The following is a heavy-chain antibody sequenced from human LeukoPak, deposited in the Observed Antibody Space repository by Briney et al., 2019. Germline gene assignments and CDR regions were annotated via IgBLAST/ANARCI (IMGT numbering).Heavy chain of an antibody. CDR2: INTNTGNP. CDR3: ARDHPDSSGYYLGVDY. Sequence: GASVTVSCKASGYTFTSYAMNWVRQAPGQGLEWMGWINTNTGNPTYAQGFTGRFVFSLDTSVSTAYLQISSLKAEDTAVYYCARDHPDSSGYYLGVDYWGQETLVTVSS. V-gene: IGHV7-4-1*02. D-gene: IGHD3-22*01. CDR1: GYTFTSYA. J-gene: IGHJ4*02.